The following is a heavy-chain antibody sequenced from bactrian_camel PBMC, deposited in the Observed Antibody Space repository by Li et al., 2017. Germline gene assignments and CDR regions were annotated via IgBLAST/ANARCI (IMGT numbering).Heavy chain of an antibody. V-gene: IGHV3S26*01. Sequence: HVQLVESGGGSVQAGGSLRLSCTASGLAFSTSCMGWFRQAPGKEREAVAAIDSDASTTTYADSVKGRFSISKDNAKNVLYLQMDNLKPEDTAMYYCAAAHCAGGYCTCSTELYDYVDWGQRGTQVTVS. D-gene: IGHD2*01. J-gene: IGHJ4*01. CDR2: IDSDASTT. CDR1: GLAFSTSC.